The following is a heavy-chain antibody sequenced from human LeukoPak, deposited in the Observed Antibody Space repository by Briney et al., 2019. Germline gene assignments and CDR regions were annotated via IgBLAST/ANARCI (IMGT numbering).Heavy chain of an antibody. CDR1: GFTFSSYG. CDR3: ARDSYYYGSGSPSDV. CDR2: IWYDGSNK. D-gene: IGHD3-10*01. Sequence: GGSLRLSCAASGFTFSSYGMHWVRQAPGKGLEWVAVIWYDGSNKYYADSVKGRFTISRADSKNTLYLQMNSLRAEDTAVYYCARDSYYYGSGSPSDVWGQGTTVTVSS. J-gene: IGHJ6*02. V-gene: IGHV3-33*01.